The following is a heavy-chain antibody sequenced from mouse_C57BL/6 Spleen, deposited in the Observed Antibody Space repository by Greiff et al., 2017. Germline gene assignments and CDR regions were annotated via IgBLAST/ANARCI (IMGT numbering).Heavy chain of an antibody. CDR2: IWSGGST. J-gene: IGHJ3*01. CDR1: GFSLTRYG. Sequence: QVQLKESGPGLVQPSQSLSITCTVSGFSLTRYGVHWVRQSPGKGLEWLGVIWSGGSTDYNAAFISRLSISKDNSKSQVFLKMNILQADDTAIYCCARDGSNNWGFAYWGQGTLVTVSA. D-gene: IGHD4-1*02. V-gene: IGHV2-2*01. CDR3: ARDGSNNWGFAY.